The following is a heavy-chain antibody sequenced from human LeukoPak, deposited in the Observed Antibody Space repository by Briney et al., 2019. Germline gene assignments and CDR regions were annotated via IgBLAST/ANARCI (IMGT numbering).Heavy chain of an antibody. CDR1: GGSISSYY. CDR2: IYYSGST. Sequence: SETLSLTCTVSGGSISSYYWSWIRQPPGKGLEWIGYIYYSGSTNYNPSLKSRVTISVDTSKNQFSLKLSSVTAADTAMYYCARGKAYYYYYMDVWGKGTTVTISS. CDR3: ARGKAYYYYYMDV. J-gene: IGHJ6*03. V-gene: IGHV4-59*01.